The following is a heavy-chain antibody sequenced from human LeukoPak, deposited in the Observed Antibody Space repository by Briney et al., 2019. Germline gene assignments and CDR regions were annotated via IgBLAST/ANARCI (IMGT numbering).Heavy chain of an antibody. J-gene: IGHJ4*02. CDR2: ISSSSSSI. D-gene: IGHD2-21*01. V-gene: IGHV3-48*02. CDR1: GFTFSSFN. CDR3: ATSVI. Sequence: GGSLRLSCAAPGFTFSSFNMNWVRQAPGKGLEWVSYISSSSSSIYYADSARGRFTISRDNAKNSLYLQMNSLRDEDTAVYYCATSVIRGQGTLVTVSS.